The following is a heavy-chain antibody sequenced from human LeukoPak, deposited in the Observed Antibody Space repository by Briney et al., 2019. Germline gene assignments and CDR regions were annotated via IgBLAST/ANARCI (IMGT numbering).Heavy chain of an antibody. CDR3: ARQGYSSSWYYFDY. CDR1: GGSISSSSYF. CDR2: IHSGGST. V-gene: IGHV4-39*01. Sequence: SETLSLTCTVSGGSISSSSYFWGWIRQPPGKGLEWIGTIHSGGSTYYNPSLKSRVTISVDTSKNQFSLKLSSVTAADTAVYYCARQGYSSSWYYFDYWGQGTLVTVSS. D-gene: IGHD6-13*01. J-gene: IGHJ4*02.